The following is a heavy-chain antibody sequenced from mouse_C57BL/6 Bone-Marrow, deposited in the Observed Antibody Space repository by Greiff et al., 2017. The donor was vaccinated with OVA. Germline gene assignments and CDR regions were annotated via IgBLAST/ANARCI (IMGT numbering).Heavy chain of an antibody. Sequence: QVQLQQSGAELVRPGASVTLSCKASGYTFTDYEMHWVKQTPVHGLEWIGAIDPETGGTAYNQKFKGKAILTADKSSSTAYMELRSLTSEDSAVYYCTRSYSNYGDFDYRGQGTTLTVSS. V-gene: IGHV1-15*01. CDR3: TRSYSNYGDFDY. D-gene: IGHD2-5*01. CDR1: GYTFTDYE. J-gene: IGHJ2*01. CDR2: IDPETGGT.